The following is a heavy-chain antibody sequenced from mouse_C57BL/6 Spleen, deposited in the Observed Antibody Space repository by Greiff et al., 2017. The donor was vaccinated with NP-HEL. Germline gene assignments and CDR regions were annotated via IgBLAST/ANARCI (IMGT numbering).Heavy chain of an antibody. CDR2: IYPRSGNT. D-gene: IGHD2-1*01. J-gene: IGHJ4*01. CDR3: SIYYGNYEAMDY. Sequence: QVQLQQSGAELARPGASVKLSCKASGYTFTSYGISWVKQRTGQGLEWIGEIYPRSGNTYYNEKFKGKATLTADKSSSTAYMELRSLTSEDSAVYFCSIYYGNYEAMDYWGQGTSVTVSS. CDR1: GYTFTSYG. V-gene: IGHV1-81*01.